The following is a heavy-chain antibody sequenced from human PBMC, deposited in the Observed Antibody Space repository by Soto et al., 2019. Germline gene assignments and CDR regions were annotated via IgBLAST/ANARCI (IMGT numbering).Heavy chain of an antibody. CDR1: GGTFSNYA. Sequence: GASVKVSCKVSGGTFSNYAIDWVRLAPGHGLEWMGGIVPIFGTTYYTQKFQGRATIIADDSTTTAYLEMSSLSSGDTAIYYCARVVAVAGLYNYHGLDVWGQGTAVTV. CDR3: ARVVAVAGLYNYHGLDV. J-gene: IGHJ6*02. V-gene: IGHV1-69*13. CDR2: IVPIFGTT. D-gene: IGHD6-19*01.